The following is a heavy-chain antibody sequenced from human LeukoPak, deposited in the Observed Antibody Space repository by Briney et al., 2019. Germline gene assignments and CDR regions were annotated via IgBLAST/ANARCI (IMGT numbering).Heavy chain of an antibody. J-gene: IGHJ4*02. CDR1: GLTFSSAW. CDR2: IKSKDDGGTR. CDR3: TTDYTSGNPY. D-gene: IGHD3-10*01. Sequence: GGSLRLSCAASGLTFSSAWMSWVRQAPGKGLEWVGRIKSKDDGGTRDYAAPVKVRFTISRDDSKNTLYLQMNSLKTEDTAVYYCTTDYTSGNPYWGQGTLVAVSS. V-gene: IGHV3-15*01.